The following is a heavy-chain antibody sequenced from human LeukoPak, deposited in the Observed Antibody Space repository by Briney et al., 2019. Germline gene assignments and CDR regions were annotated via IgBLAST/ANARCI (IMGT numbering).Heavy chain of an antibody. J-gene: IGHJ5*02. CDR1: GGSFSGYY. CDR3: ARVALNWFDP. Sequence: SETLSLTCAVYGGSFSGYYWSWIRQPPGKGLEWIGEINHSGSTNYNPSLKSRVTISVDTSKNQFSLKLSSVTAADTAVYYCARVALNWFDPWGQGTLVTVSS. CDR2: INHSGST. V-gene: IGHV4-34*01.